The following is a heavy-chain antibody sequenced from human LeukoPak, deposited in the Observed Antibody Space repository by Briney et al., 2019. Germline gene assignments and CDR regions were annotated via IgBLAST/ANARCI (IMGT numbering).Heavy chain of an antibody. CDR2: IYSGGGT. Sequence: GGSLRLSCAASGFTVSSNYMSWVRQAPGEGLEWVSVIYSGGGTYYADSVKGRFTTSRDNSKNTLYLHMNSLRAEDTAVYYCAREPAARGYWGQGTLVTVSS. V-gene: IGHV3-66*01. CDR3: AREPAARGY. J-gene: IGHJ4*02. CDR1: GFTVSSNY. D-gene: IGHD2-2*01.